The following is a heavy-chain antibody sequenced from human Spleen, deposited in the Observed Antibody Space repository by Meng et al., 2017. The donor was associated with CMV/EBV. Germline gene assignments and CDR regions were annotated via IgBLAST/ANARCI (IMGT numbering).Heavy chain of an antibody. Sequence: CKPSGFNFFGFSLPWVRRAPGQGLGWMGRINPKNGDPKYAQRFEGRVSMTTDTSITTVYMELRSLRSDDTAFYYCTRRPLGSTRPFDYWGQGTLVTVSS. CDR2: INPKNGDP. V-gene: IGHV1-2*06. D-gene: IGHD1-26*01. J-gene: IGHJ4*02. CDR1: GFNFFGFS. CDR3: TRRPLGSTRPFDY.